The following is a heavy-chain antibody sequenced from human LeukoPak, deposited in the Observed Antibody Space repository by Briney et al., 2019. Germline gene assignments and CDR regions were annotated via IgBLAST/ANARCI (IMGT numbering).Heavy chain of an antibody. Sequence: GWSLRLSCAASGFTFSSYAMSWVRQAPGKGLEWVSAISGSGGSTYYADSVKGRFTISRDNSKNTLYLQMNSLRAEDTAVYYCAKSMGRGFGATGGNDAFDIWGQGTMVTVSS. CDR1: GFTFSSYA. V-gene: IGHV3-23*01. CDR3: AKSMGRGFGATGGNDAFDI. CDR2: ISGSGGST. J-gene: IGHJ3*02. D-gene: IGHD1-26*01.